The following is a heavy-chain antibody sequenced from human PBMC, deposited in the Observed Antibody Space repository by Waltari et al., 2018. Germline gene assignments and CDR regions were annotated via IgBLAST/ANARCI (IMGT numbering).Heavy chain of an antibody. D-gene: IGHD3-10*01. V-gene: IGHV4-59*01. CDR1: GCSISSYY. CDR2: IYYSGST. Sequence: QVQLQESGPGLVKPSETPSLTCTVSGCSISSYYWSWIRQPPGKGLEWIGYIYYSGSTNYNPSLKSRVTISVDTSKNQFSLKLSSVTAADTAVYYCVRDKSMVRGRVYYGMDVWGQGTTVTVSS. CDR3: VRDKSMVRGRVYYGMDV. J-gene: IGHJ6*02.